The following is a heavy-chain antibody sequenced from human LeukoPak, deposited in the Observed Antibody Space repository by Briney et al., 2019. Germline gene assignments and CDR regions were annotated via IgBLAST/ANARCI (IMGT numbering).Heavy chain of an antibody. V-gene: IGHV5-51*01. CDR2: IYPGDSDT. CDR3: ARSYSGKRDYFDY. CDR1: GYSFTSYW. Sequence: KVSCKGSGYSFTSYWSGWVRQMPGKGLEWMGIIYPGDSDTRYSPSFQGQVTISADKSISTAYLQWSSLKASDTAMYYCARSYSGKRDYFDYWGQGTLVTVSS. J-gene: IGHJ4*02. D-gene: IGHD1-26*01.